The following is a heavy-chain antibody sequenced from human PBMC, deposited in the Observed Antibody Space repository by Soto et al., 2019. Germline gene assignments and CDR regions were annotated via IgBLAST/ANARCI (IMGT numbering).Heavy chain of an antibody. CDR2: IVPTVDTS. D-gene: IGHD2-15*01. V-gene: IGHV1-69*14. Sequence: QVQLVQSGAEVRQPASSVKVSCKTSGATFSSYAITWVRQAAGQGLEWMGGIVPTVDTSTYAQKFEGRVTMTADKFTNTGDKELSSLGSEDTAGHYGVRDVASPGEPDDWGQGTLVTVSS. CDR3: VRDVASPGEPDD. CDR1: GATFSSYA. J-gene: IGHJ4*02.